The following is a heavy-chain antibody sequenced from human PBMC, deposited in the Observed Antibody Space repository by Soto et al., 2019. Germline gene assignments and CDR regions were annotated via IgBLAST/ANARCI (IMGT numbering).Heavy chain of an antibody. CDR3: ARYDCSSTSCPNAFDS. V-gene: IGHV1-3*01. Sequence: ASVKVSCKASGYTFTSYAMHWVRQAPGQRLEWMGWINAGNGNTKYSQKFQGRVTITRDTSASTAYMELSSLRSEDTAVYYCARYDCSSTSCPNAFDSWGQGTMVTVSS. J-gene: IGHJ3*02. CDR1: GYTFTSYA. CDR2: INAGNGNT. D-gene: IGHD2-2*01.